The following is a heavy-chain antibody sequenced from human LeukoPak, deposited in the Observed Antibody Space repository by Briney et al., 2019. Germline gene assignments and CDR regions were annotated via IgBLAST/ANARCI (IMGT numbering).Heavy chain of an antibody. J-gene: IGHJ4*02. CDR2: INHSGST. V-gene: IGHV4-34*01. CDR3: ARVIYGSGSYYSYYFDY. D-gene: IGHD3-10*01. Sequence: SETLSLTCAVYGGSFSGYYWSWIRQPPGKGLEWIGEINHSGSTNYNPSLKSRVTISVDTSKNQFSLKLSSVTAADTAVYYCARVIYGSGSYYSYYFDYWGQGTLVTVSS. CDR1: GGSFSGYY.